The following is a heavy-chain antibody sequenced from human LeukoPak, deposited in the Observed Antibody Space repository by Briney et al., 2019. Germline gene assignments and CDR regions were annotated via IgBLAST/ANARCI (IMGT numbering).Heavy chain of an antibody. Sequence: PGGSLRLSCAASGFTFSDYYMDWVRQAPGKGLEWVGRTRNKPNSYTTEYAASVKGRFTISRDDSKNSLYLQMNSLRAEDTAVYYCARDGPPAAAGRMGYYYGMDVWGQGTTVTVSS. CDR2: TRNKPNSYTT. V-gene: IGHV3-72*01. CDR3: ARDGPPAAAGRMGYYYGMDV. D-gene: IGHD6-13*01. CDR1: GFTFSDYY. J-gene: IGHJ6*02.